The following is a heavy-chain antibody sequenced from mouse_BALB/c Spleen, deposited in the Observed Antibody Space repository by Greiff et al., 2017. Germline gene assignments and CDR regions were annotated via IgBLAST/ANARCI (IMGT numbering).Heavy chain of an antibody. CDR3: ARWGYGYWYFDV. Sequence: QVQLQQPGAELVKPGASVKLSCKASGYTFTSYWMPWVKQRPGQGLEWIGEINPSNGRTNYNEKFKSTATLTVDKSSSTAYMQLSSLTSEDSSVYYCARWGYGYWYFDVWGAWTTVTVSS. V-gene: IGHV1S81*02. J-gene: IGHJ1*01. D-gene: IGHD3-1*01. CDR1: GYTFTSYW. CDR2: INPSNGRT.